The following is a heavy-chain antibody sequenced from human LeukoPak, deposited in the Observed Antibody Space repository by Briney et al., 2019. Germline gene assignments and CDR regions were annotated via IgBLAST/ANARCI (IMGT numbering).Heavy chain of an antibody. Sequence: GSLRLSCAASGFTVSSNYMSWVRQAPGKGLEWVSVIYSGGSTYYADSVKGRFTISRDNSKNTLYLQMNSLRAEDTAVYYCARESTSWYFDLWGRGTLVTVSS. CDR1: GFTVSSNY. CDR2: IYSGGST. V-gene: IGHV3-53*01. D-gene: IGHD2-2*01. J-gene: IGHJ2*01. CDR3: ARESTSWYFDL.